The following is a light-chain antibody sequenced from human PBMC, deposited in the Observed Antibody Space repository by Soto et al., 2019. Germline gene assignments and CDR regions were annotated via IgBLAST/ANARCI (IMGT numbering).Light chain of an antibody. CDR1: QSGFSFY. CDR3: HQYGSSPWT. V-gene: IGKV3-20*01. CDR2: GAS. Sequence: EIVLTQSPGTLSLSPGERATLSCRASQSGFSFYLAWFQQKPGQAPRLLIYGASTRATGIPDRFSGSGSGTDFTLTISRLEPEDFAMYYCHQYGSSPWTLGEGIKVEIK. J-gene: IGKJ1*01.